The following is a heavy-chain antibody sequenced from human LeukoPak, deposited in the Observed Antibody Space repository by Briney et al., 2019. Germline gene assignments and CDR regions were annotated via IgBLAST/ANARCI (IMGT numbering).Heavy chain of an antibody. D-gene: IGHD3-22*01. CDR1: GASISSYY. Sequence: PSETLSLTCTVSGASISSYYWSWLRQPPGKGLEWIGDIYYSGSIKYNLSLKSRVTMSVDTSKNQFSLKLSSVTAADTAIYYCARENPSGYYNRPIDYWGQGTLVTVSS. CDR3: ARENPSGYYNRPIDY. J-gene: IGHJ4*02. V-gene: IGHV4-59*01. CDR2: IYYSGSI.